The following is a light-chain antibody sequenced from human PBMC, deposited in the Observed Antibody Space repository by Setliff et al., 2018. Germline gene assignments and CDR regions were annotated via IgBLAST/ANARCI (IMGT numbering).Light chain of an antibody. J-gene: IGLJ1*01. V-gene: IGLV2-14*01. CDR3: GSYTSLSTRV. Sequence: QSVLAQPASVSGSPGQSITISCTGTSSDVGDYKYVSWYQQLPGKAPKLIIFEVSNRPSGIPNRFSGSKSGNTASLSISGLQAEDEADYYCGSYTSLSTRVFGTGTKVTVL. CDR1: SSDVGDYKY. CDR2: EVS.